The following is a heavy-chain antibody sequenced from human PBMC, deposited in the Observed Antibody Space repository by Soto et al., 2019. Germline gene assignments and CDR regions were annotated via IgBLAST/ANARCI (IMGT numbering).Heavy chain of an antibody. D-gene: IGHD1-26*01. CDR3: AKDLVGSPFGHYYLDY. CDR1: GFSFSSVW. Sequence: GGSLRLSCVVSGFSFSSVWMTWVRQAPGKGLECVANIKYDGSEEYYVDSVKGRFTISRDNSKNTLNLQMNSLRADDTAVYYCAKDLVGSPFGHYYLDYWGQGTLVTVSS. CDR2: IKYDGSEE. V-gene: IGHV3-7*03. J-gene: IGHJ4*02.